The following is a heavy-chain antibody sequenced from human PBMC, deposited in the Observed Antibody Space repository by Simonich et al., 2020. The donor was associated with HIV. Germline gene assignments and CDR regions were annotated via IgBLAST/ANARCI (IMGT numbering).Heavy chain of an antibody. CDR3: ARDGYGSVSSGLFDY. D-gene: IGHD3-10*01. J-gene: IGHJ4*02. V-gene: IGHV3-21*01. CDR2: ISSSRSYR. Sequence: EVQLVESGGGLVKPGGSLRLSCAASGFTFSSYSMNWVRQAPGKRLEWVSSISSSRSYRYYADSVKGRFTISRDNAKNSLYLQMNSLRAEDTAVYYCARDGYGSVSSGLFDYWGQGTLVTVSS. CDR1: GFTFSSYS.